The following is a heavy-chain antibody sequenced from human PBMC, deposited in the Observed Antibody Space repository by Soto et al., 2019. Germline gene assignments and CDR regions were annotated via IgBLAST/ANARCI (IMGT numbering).Heavy chain of an antibody. D-gene: IGHD3-16*01. CDR3: ARSYYLADAFDV. CDR1: GDTFGRFT. Sequence: ASVKVSCKASGDTFGRFTINWLRQAPGQGLEWMGWISAFNGNTETAQGLQDRVTMTTDSSTTTAHMDLTNLTTDDTAIYYCARSYYLADAFDVWGQGTMVTVSS. CDR2: ISAFNGNT. J-gene: IGHJ3*01. V-gene: IGHV1-18*01.